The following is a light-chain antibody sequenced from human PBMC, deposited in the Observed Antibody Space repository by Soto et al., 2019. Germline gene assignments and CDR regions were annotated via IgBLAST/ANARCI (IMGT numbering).Light chain of an antibody. Sequence: EIVLTQSPGTLSLSPGERATLSCRASQIVSSTYLAWFQQKPGQAPRLLIYGASTRATGIPDRFSGGGSGTDFTLTISRLEPADFAVYYCQQYGRSPLTFGGGTKVEIK. CDR2: GAS. J-gene: IGKJ4*01. CDR3: QQYGRSPLT. V-gene: IGKV3-20*01. CDR1: QIVSSTY.